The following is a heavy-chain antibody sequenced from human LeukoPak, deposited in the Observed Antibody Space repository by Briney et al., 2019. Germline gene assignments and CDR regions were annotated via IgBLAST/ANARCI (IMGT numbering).Heavy chain of an antibody. V-gene: IGHV4-39*01. CDR3: VSPRGFSYGYFDY. CDR2: IYYSKNT. Sequence: PSETLSLTCTVSGGSISSSSAYWGWIRQPPGKGLEWIGSIYYSKNTYYNPSLRSRVTISADTSKNQFSLTLGSVSATDTAVYYCVSPRGFSYGYFDYWGQGTLVTVSS. D-gene: IGHD5-18*01. J-gene: IGHJ4*02. CDR1: GGSISSSSAY.